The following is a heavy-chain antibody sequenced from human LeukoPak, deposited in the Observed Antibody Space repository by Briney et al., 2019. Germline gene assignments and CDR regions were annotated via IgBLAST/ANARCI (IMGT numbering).Heavy chain of an antibody. CDR3: ARSLYCSGGSCYYDY. Sequence: GESLKISCKGSGYSFTSYWIGWVRQMPGKGLEWMGIIYPGDSDTRYSLSFQGQVTISADKSISTAYLQWSSLKASDTAMYYCARSLYCSGGSCYYDYWGQGTLVTVSS. V-gene: IGHV5-51*01. CDR1: GYSFTSYW. D-gene: IGHD2-15*01. CDR2: IYPGDSDT. J-gene: IGHJ4*02.